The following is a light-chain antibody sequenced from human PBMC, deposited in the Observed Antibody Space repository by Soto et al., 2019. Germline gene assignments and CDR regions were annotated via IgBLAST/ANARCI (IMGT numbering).Light chain of an antibody. CDR2: LNSDGSH. CDR1: SGHSNYA. Sequence: QPVLTQSPSASASLGASVKLTCTLSSGHSNYAIAWHQQQSEKGPRYLMKLNSDGSHSEGDGIPDRFSGSSSWAERYLTISRLQSEDEADYSCQTWGSGIVVFGGGTKLTVL. J-gene: IGLJ2*01. CDR3: QTWGSGIVV. V-gene: IGLV4-69*01.